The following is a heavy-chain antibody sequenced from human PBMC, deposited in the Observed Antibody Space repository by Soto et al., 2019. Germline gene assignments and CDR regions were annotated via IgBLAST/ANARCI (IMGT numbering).Heavy chain of an antibody. CDR1: GYTLTRYD. D-gene: IGHD3-16*02. V-gene: IGHV1-8*01. Sequence: QVQLVQSGAAMKKPGASVKVSYMASGYTLTRYDINWVRQAAGQGLEWMGWINPNTGYTDYAQKFQDRVTMTGNTSITTAYMELSGLRTEDTAVYYCVRGRVMITFGVVIVIDYWGQGSPVTVSS. J-gene: IGHJ4*02. CDR2: INPNTGYT. CDR3: VRGRVMITFGVVIVIDY.